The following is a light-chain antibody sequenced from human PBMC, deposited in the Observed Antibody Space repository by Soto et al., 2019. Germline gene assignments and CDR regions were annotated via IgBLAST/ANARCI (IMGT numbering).Light chain of an antibody. J-gene: IGKJ1*01. Sequence: DIRMTQSPSTLSAFVGDRVTITCRASQSINSWLAWYQQKPGKAPKLLIYDVSSLESWVPSRFSGSGSGTEFTLTISGLQPDDFATYYCQQYNSYSWTFGQGTKVEIK. CDR1: QSINSW. V-gene: IGKV1-5*01. CDR2: DVS. CDR3: QQYNSYSWT.